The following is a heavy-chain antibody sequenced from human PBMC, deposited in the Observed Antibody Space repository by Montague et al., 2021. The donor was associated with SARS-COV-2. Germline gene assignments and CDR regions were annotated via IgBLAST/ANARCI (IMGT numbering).Heavy chain of an antibody. D-gene: IGHD5-18*01. CDR3: ARAKAMQLSSVGEYCFDY. J-gene: IGHJ4*02. CDR2: ISADGSNK. Sequence: SLRLSCAASGFVFSTYAMHWVRQAPGKGLEWVTVISADGSNKYYADSVKGRFTISRDNSKNTLYLQMNSLRTEDMAVYYCARAKAMQLSSVGEYCFDYWGQGTLVTVSS. CDR1: GFVFSTYA. V-gene: IGHV3-30*04.